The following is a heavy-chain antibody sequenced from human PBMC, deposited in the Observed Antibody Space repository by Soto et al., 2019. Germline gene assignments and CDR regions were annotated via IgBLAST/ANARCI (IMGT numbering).Heavy chain of an antibody. CDR1: ENTFTRYY. J-gene: IGHJ4*02. V-gene: IGHV1-46*03. Sequence: QVQLVQSGAEVKKPGASVKVSCKASENTFTRYYLHWLRQAPGQGPEWVGIINPSSSGTSYPQKFQGRVTVTRDTSTSTVYMELSSLTSEDTAVYYCVTHGRYCSGGGCYSFDYWGQGTLVTVSS. D-gene: IGHD2-15*01. CDR2: INPSSSGT. CDR3: VTHGRYCSGGGCYSFDY.